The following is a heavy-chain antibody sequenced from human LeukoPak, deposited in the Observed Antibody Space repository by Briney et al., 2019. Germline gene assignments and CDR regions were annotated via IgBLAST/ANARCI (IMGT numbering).Heavy chain of an antibody. Sequence: AGGSLRLSCTASGFTFGDYAMSWFRQAPGKGLEWVGFIRSKAYGGTTEYAASVKGRFTISRDDSKSIAYLQMNSLKTEDTAVYYCTRGQPIVFGVVIIEDYWGQGTLVTVSS. CDR3: TRGQPIVFGVVIIEDY. CDR2: IRSKAYGGTT. CDR1: GFTFGDYA. J-gene: IGHJ4*02. D-gene: IGHD3-3*01. V-gene: IGHV3-49*03.